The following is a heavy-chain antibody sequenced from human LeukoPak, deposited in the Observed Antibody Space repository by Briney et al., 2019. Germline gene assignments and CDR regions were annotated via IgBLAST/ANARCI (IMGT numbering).Heavy chain of an antibody. D-gene: IGHD3-16*01. V-gene: IGHV3-30-3*01. CDR3: ARDLGPTYCILDY. CDR1: EFTFSSYA. Sequence: QPGRSLRLSCAASEFTFSSYAFHWVRQAPGKGLEWVAFISYDGSNKFYADSVKGRFTISGDNSKNTLYLQMNSLRAEDTAVYYCARDLGPTYCILDYWGQGTLVTVSS. CDR2: ISYDGSNK. J-gene: IGHJ4*02.